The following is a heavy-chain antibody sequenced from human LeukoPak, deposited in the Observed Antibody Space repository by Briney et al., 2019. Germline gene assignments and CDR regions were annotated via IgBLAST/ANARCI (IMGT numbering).Heavy chain of an antibody. CDR2: ISYDGSNK. D-gene: IGHD3-3*01. J-gene: IGHJ4*02. CDR1: GFAFSSYA. Sequence: PGGSLRLSCAASGFAFSSYAMHWVRQAPGKGLEWVAVISYDGSNKYYADSVKGRFTISRDNSKNTLYLQMNSLRAEDTAVYYCARGGEGYDFWSGYSDYWGQGTLVTVSS. CDR3: ARGGEGYDFWSGYSDY. V-gene: IGHV3-30-3*01.